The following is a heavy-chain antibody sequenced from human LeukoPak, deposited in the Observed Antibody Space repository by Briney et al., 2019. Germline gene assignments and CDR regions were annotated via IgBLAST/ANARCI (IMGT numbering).Heavy chain of an antibody. J-gene: IGHJ3*02. Sequence: PGGSLRLSCAASGFTFSSYAMSWVRQAPGKGLEWVSVIYSGGSTYYADSVKGRFTISRDNSKNTLYLQMNSLRAEDTAVYYCARYSSSWYIAFDIWGQGTMVTVSS. CDR3: ARYSSSWYIAFDI. CDR1: GFTFSSYA. D-gene: IGHD6-13*01. CDR2: IYSGGST. V-gene: IGHV3-66*01.